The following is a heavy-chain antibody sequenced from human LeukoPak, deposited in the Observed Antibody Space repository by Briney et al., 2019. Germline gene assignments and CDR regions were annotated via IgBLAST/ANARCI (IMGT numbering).Heavy chain of an antibody. CDR3: ARHRKTYYYGSGSSSRAFDI. V-gene: IGHV4-34*01. CDR2: INHSGST. D-gene: IGHD3-10*01. J-gene: IGHJ3*02. Sequence: SETLSLTCAVYGGSFSGYYWSWIRQPPGKGLEWIGEINHSGSTNYNPSLKSRVTISVDTSKNQFSLKLSSVTAADTAVYYCARHRKTYYYGSGSSSRAFDIWGQGTMVTVSS. CDR1: GGSFSGYY.